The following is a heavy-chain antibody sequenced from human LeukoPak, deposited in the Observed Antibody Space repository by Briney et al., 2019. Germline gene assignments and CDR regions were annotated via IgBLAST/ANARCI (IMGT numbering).Heavy chain of an antibody. CDR2: INHSGST. CDR3: AREDIVATIDY. Sequence: SETLSLTCAVYGGSFSGYYWSWIRQRPGKGLEWIGEINHSGSTNYNPSLKSRVTISVDTSKNQFSLKRSAVTAADTAVYYCAREDIVATIDYWGQGTLVTVSS. J-gene: IGHJ4*02. V-gene: IGHV4-34*01. CDR1: GGSFSGYY. D-gene: IGHD5-12*01.